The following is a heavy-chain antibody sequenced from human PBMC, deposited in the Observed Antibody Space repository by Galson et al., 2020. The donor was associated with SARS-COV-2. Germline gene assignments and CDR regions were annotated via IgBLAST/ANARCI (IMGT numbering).Heavy chain of an antibody. Sequence: SVKVSCQASGGTFSSYAISWVRQAPGQGLEWMGGIIPIFGTANYAQKFQGRVTSTADESTRTAYMELSSLRSEDTAVYYCARGFWSSVGYYDFYMDVWGKGTTGTVSS. D-gene: IGHD6-6*01. J-gene: IGHJ6*03. CDR3: ARGFWSSVGYYDFYMDV. CDR2: IIPIFGTA. CDR1: GGTFSSYA. V-gene: IGHV1-69*13.